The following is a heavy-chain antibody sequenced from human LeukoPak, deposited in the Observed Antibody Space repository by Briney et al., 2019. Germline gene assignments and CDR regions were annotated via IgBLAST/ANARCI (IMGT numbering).Heavy chain of an antibody. V-gene: IGHV1-2*02. CDR2: INSNTGGT. J-gene: IGHJ6*03. Sequence: ASVKVSCKASGYTFTGYYMHWVRQAPGQGPEWMGWINSNTGGTNYAQKFQGRITMTRDTSISTAYMELSRLSSDDPAVYYCARGHYTNYYMDVWGKGTTVTVSS. CDR1: GYTFTGYY. D-gene: IGHD2-2*02. CDR3: ARGHYTNYYMDV.